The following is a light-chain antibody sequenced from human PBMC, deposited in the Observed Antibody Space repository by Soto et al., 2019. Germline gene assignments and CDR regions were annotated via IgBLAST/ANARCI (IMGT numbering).Light chain of an antibody. CDR1: SSNIGAGYD. J-gene: IGLJ2*01. V-gene: IGLV1-40*01. Sequence: QSVLTQPPSVSGAPGQRVTISCTGSSSNIGAGYDVHWYQQLPGTDPKLLIYGNSNRPSGVPDRCSGSKSGTSASLAITGLQAEDEADYYCQSYDSSLSAVVFGGGTKVTVL. CDR2: GNS. CDR3: QSYDSSLSAVV.